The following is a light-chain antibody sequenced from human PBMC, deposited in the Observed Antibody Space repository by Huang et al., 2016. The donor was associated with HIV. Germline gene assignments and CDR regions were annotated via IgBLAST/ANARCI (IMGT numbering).Light chain of an antibody. Sequence: PGERVTLSCRASQSVSSSYLTWYQQKPGQAPRLLIYGASTRATGIPARFSGSGSGTDFTLTISSLQPEDFAVYYCQQDYNLPPLTFGGGTKVE. CDR3: QQDYNLPPLT. CDR2: GAS. J-gene: IGKJ4*01. V-gene: IGKV3D-7*01. CDR1: QSVSSSY.